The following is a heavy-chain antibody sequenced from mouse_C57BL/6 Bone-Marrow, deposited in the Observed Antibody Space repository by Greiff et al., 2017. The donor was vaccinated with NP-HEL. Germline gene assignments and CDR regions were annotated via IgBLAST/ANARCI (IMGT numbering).Heavy chain of an antibody. D-gene: IGHD1-1*01. Sequence: EVQLQESGGGLVQPGGSLKLSCAASGFTFSDYYMYWVRQTPEKRLEWVAYISNGGGSTYYPDTVKGRFTISRDNAKNTLYLQMSRLKSEDTAMYYCARQGITTGAMDYWGQGTSVTVSS. CDR2: ISNGGGST. CDR3: ARQGITTGAMDY. CDR1: GFTFSDYY. J-gene: IGHJ4*01. V-gene: IGHV5-12*01.